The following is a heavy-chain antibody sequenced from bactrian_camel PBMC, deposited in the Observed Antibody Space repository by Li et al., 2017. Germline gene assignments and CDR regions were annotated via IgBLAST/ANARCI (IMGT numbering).Heavy chain of an antibody. D-gene: IGHD2*01. V-gene: IGHV3S66*01. J-gene: IGHJ4*01. CDR2: IDSDGRT. CDR1: GVAFDDSP. Sequence: DVQQVESGGGSVQAGESLRLSCSASGVAFDDSPLVWYRQAAGSGCEMVAFIDSDGRTGYGDSVKGRFTISQDNAKNTVYLQMNSLKPEDTAMYHCAASKVVGGPPTLSAEFYRYFGQGTQVTVS.